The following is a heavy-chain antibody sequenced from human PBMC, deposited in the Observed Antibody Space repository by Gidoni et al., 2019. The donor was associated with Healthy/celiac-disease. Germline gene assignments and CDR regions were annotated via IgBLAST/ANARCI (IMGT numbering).Heavy chain of an antibody. CDR2: IYYSGST. CDR1: GGSISSSSYY. CDR3: ARHLAYYYYGMDV. V-gene: IGHV4-39*01. Sequence: QLQLQESGPGRWKPSEPLCRTCTVTGGSISSSSYYWGWIRKPPGKGLEWIVSIYYSGSTSYNPSLNSRVTISVYTSKNQFSLKLSSVTAADTAVYYCARHLAYYYYGMDVWGQGTTVTVSS. J-gene: IGHJ6*02.